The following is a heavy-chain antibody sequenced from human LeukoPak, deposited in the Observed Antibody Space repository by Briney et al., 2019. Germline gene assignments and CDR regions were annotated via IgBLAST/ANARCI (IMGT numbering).Heavy chain of an antibody. D-gene: IGHD3-10*01. CDR3: ARDQQSWFGESEYYFDY. J-gene: IGHJ4*02. Sequence: ASVKVSCKASGYTFTGYYMHWVRQAPGQGLEWMGWINPNSGGTNYAQKFQGRVTMTRDTSISTAYMELSRLRSDDTAVYYCARDQQSWFGESEYYFDYWGQGTLVTVSS. V-gene: IGHV1-2*02. CDR1: GYTFTGYY. CDR2: INPNSGGT.